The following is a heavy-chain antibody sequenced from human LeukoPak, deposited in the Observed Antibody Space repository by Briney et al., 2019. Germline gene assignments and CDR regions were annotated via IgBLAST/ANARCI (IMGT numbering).Heavy chain of an antibody. V-gene: IGHV3-23*01. Sequence: GGSLRLSCAASGFTFSSYAMSWVRQAPGKGLEWVSAISGSGGSTYYADSVKGRFTISRDNSQNTLYLQMNSLRAEDTAVYYCAKMEGDIVVVHFDYWGQGTLVTVSS. CDR3: AKMEGDIVVVHFDY. J-gene: IGHJ4*02. CDR1: GFTFSSYA. D-gene: IGHD2-15*01. CDR2: ISGSGGST.